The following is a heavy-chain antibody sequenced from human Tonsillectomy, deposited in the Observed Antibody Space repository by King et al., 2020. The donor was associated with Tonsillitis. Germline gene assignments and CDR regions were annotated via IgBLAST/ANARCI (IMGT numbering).Heavy chain of an antibody. Sequence: VQLVESGGGVVQPGRSLRLSCAASGFTFSSYGMHWVRQAPGKGLEWVAVIWYDGSNKYYADSVKGRFTISRDNSKNTLYLQMNSLRAEDTAVYYCAGEGGSSGREFDYWGQGTLVTVSS. J-gene: IGHJ4*02. CDR1: GFTFSSYG. D-gene: IGHD6-19*01. CDR3: AGEGGSSGREFDY. V-gene: IGHV3-33*01. CDR2: IWYDGSNK.